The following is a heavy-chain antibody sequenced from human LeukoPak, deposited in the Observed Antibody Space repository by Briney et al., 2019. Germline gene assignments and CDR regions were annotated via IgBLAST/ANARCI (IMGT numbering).Heavy chain of an antibody. V-gene: IGHV4-59*12. CDR2: ISYSGST. D-gene: IGHD3-10*01. CDR1: GGSISSCY. J-gene: IGHJ4*02. CDR3: AREGLWFGELLNFDY. Sequence: ASETLSLTCTGSGGSISSCYWHWIRQPPGKGLEWIGYISYSGSTNYNPSLKSRVTISVDTSKNQFSLKLSSVTAADTAVYYCAREGLWFGELLNFDYWGQGTLVTVSS.